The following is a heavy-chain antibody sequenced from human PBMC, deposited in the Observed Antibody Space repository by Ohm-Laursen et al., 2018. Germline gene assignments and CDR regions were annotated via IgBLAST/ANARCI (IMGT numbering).Heavy chain of an antibody. CDR3: ARDSSRRAREGGMDV. V-gene: IGHV3-21*01. D-gene: IGHD6-6*01. J-gene: IGHJ6*02. CDR1: GFTLSSYD. Sequence: SLRLSCAASGFTLSSYDMNWVRQAPGKGLEWISYISETGSHIYDADSTRGRFTVARDNAKNLLYLQLNSLRVEDTAVYYCARDSSRRAREGGMDVWGQGTMVTVSS. CDR2: ISETGSHI.